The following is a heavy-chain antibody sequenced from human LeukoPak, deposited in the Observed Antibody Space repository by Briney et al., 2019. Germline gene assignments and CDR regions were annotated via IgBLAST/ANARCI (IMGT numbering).Heavy chain of an antibody. CDR1: GYTFTSYG. CDR3: ARAIDVLRYFDWSEKPFFDY. V-gene: IGHV1-18*01. D-gene: IGHD3-9*01. CDR2: ISAYNGNT. J-gene: IGHJ4*02. Sequence: ASVKVSCKASGYTFTSYGITWVRQAPGQGLEWMGWISAYNGNTNYAQKLQGRVTMTTDTSTSTAYMELRSLRSDDTAVYYCARAIDVLRYFDWSEKPFFDYWGQGTLVTVSS.